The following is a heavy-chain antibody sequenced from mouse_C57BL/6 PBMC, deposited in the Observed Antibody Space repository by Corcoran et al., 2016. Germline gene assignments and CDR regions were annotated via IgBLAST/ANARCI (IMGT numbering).Heavy chain of an antibody. J-gene: IGHJ1*03. Sequence: QVTLKESGPGILQSSQTLSLTCSFSGFSLSTSGMGVSWIRQPSGKGLEWLAHIYWDDDKRYNPSLKSRLTISKDTSRNQVFLKITSVDTADTATYYCARVPTVVDFHWYFDVWGTGTTVTVSS. CDR3: ARVPTVVDFHWYFDV. CDR2: IYWDDDK. D-gene: IGHD1-1*01. V-gene: IGHV8-12*01. CDR1: GFSLSTSGMG.